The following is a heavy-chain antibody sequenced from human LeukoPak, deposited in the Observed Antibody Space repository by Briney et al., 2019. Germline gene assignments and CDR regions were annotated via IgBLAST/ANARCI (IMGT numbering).Heavy chain of an antibody. J-gene: IGHJ3*02. Sequence: PPETLSLTCTVSGGSISSYYWSWIRQPPGKGLEWIGYIYYSGSTNYNPSLKSRVTISVDTSKNQFSLKLSSVTAAGTAVYYCARLRGSSLDAFDIWGQGTMVTVSS. CDR2: IYYSGST. CDR3: ARLRGSSLDAFDI. V-gene: IGHV4-59*01. D-gene: IGHD6-13*01. CDR1: GGSISSYY.